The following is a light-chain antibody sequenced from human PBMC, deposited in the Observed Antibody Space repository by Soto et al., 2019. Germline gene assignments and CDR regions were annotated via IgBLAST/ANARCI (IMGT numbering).Light chain of an antibody. Sequence: SYELTQPPSVSLAPGETASIACGGDNIGRKSVYWYQQKPGQAPVVVMYYDRDRPSGIPERFSGSNSGNTATLTISWVEAGDEADYYCQVYDSSSDHFVFGTGTKLTVL. V-gene: IGLV3-21*04. J-gene: IGLJ1*01. CDR3: QVYDSSSDHFV. CDR2: YDR. CDR1: NIGRKS.